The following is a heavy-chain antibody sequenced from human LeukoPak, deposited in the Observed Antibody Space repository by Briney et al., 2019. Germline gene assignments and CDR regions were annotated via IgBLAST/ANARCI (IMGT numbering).Heavy chain of an antibody. J-gene: IGHJ4*02. CDR1: GFNFSIYS. V-gene: IGHV3-48*01. CDR2: ITRSSTTI. CDR3: AKEGDILTGYYYFDY. Sequence: GGSPRLSCAASGFNFSIYSMNCVRQAPGKGLEWVSYITRSSTTIYYADSVKGRFTISRDNSKNTLYLQMNSLRAEDTAVYYCAKEGDILTGYYYFDYWGQGTLVTVSS. D-gene: IGHD3-9*01.